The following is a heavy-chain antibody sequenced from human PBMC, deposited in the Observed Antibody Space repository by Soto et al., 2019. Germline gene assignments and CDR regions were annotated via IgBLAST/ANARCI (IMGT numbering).Heavy chain of an antibody. CDR1: GFTFSSYG. D-gene: IGHD1-26*01. Sequence: GGSLRLSCAASGFTFSSYGMHWVRQAPGKGLEWVAVISYDGSNKYYADSVKGRFTISRDNSKNTLYLQMNSLRAEDTAVYYCAKRATYNWLDPWGQGTLVTVSS. J-gene: IGHJ5*02. CDR3: AKRATYNWLDP. CDR2: ISYDGSNK. V-gene: IGHV3-30*18.